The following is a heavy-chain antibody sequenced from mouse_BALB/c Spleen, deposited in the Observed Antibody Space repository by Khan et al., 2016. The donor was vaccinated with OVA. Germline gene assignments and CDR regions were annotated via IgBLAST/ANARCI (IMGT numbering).Heavy chain of an antibody. CDR1: GFTFSSYP. CDR3: ARHDTTEWFAY. CDR2: IISGVSYT. V-gene: IGHV5-9-3*01. D-gene: IGHD1-1*01. J-gene: IGHJ3*01. Sequence: EVELVESGGGLVKPGGSLKLSCAASGFTFSSYPMSWVRQTPEKRLDWVATIISGVSYTYYPAIVKGRFPISRDNAKNTLYLQMSSLRSEDTAMYYCARHDTTEWFAYWGQGTLVTVSA.